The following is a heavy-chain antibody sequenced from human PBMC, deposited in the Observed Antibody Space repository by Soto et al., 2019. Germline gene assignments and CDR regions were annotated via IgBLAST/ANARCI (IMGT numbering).Heavy chain of an antibody. D-gene: IGHD3-22*01. J-gene: IGHJ5*02. V-gene: IGHV1-8*01. Sequence: ASVKVSCKASGYTFTSYDINWVRQATGQGLEWMGWMNPNSGNTGYAQKFQGRVTMTRNTSISTAYMELSSLRSEDTAVYYCARGLPATYYYDSSALDPWGQGTLVTVSS. CDR3: ARGLPATYYYDSSALDP. CDR1: GYTFTSYD. CDR2: MNPNSGNT.